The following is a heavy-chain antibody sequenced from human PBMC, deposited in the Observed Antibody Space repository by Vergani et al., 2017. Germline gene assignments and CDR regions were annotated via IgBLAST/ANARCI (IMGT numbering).Heavy chain of an antibody. V-gene: IGHV1-46*02. CDR1: GYTFNSNY. Sequence: QVLLVQSGAEVKKPGASVKVSCKASGYTFNSNYIHWVRQAPGQGLEWMGILNPSGGTTSYAQKFQGRVTMTRDTSTSTVYMELSSLIFEDTAVYYCATAFFLEGTGSYAGYWGQGTLVTVSS. J-gene: IGHJ4*02. D-gene: IGHD3-16*01. CDR3: ATAFFLEGTGSYAGY. CDR2: LNPSGGTT.